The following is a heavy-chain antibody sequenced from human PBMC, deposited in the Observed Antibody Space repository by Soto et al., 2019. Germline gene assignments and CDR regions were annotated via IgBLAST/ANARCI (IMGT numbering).Heavy chain of an antibody. CDR1: GYSFTSYW. D-gene: IGHD3-22*01. CDR2: IYPGDSDT. V-gene: IGHV5-51*01. CDR3: ARPHYDSSGYAMPYDY. J-gene: IGHJ4*02. Sequence: GESLKISCKGSGYSFTSYWIGWVRQMPGKGLEWMGIIYPGDSDTRYSPSFQGQVTISADKSISTAYLQWSSLKASDTAMYYCARPHYDSSGYAMPYDYWGQGTLVTVSS.